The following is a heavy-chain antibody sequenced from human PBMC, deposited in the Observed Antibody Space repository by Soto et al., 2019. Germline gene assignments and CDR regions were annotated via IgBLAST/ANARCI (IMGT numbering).Heavy chain of an antibody. CDR1: GYTFTGYY. Sequence: ASVQVSCKASGYTFTGYYMHWVRQAPGQGLELMGWINPNSGGTNYAQKFQGWVTMTRDTSISTAYMELSRLRSDDTAVYYCARVRTGDSFGAFDIWGQGTMVTVSS. J-gene: IGHJ3*02. D-gene: IGHD7-27*01. CDR2: INPNSGGT. CDR3: ARVRTGDSFGAFDI. V-gene: IGHV1-2*04.